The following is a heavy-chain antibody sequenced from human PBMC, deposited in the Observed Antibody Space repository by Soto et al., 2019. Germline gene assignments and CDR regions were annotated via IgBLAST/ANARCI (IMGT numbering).Heavy chain of an antibody. CDR3: ARVGPRVPYYYDSSPYTFETWFDP. CDR2: IYHGGST. V-gene: IGHV4-38-2*01. D-gene: IGHD3-22*01. CDR1: GYSINSGYY. Sequence: PSETLSLTCDVSGYSINSGYYWAWLRQPPAQALEWIGSIYHGGSTYYIPSLNSRVTLSIDMTNNHVSLILNSVTAADTAVYYCARVGPRVPYYYDSSPYTFETWFDPWGQGTLVTVSS. J-gene: IGHJ5*02.